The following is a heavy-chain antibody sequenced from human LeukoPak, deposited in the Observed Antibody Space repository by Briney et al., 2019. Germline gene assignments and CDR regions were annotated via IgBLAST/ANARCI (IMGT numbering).Heavy chain of an antibody. D-gene: IGHD4-17*01. Sequence: PSETLSLTCTVSGYSISSGYYWGWIRQPPGKGLEWIGSIYHSGSTYYNPSLKSRVTISVDTSKNQFSLKLSSVTAADTAVYYCARVSAGVTTVNQRGYYYYYMDVWGKGTTVTVSS. V-gene: IGHV4-38-2*02. CDR1: GYSISSGYY. CDR2: IYHSGST. CDR3: ARVSAGVTTVNQRGYYYYYMDV. J-gene: IGHJ6*03.